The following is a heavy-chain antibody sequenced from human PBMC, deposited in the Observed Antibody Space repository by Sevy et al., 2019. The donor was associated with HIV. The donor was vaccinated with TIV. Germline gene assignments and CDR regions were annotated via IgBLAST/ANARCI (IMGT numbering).Heavy chain of an antibody. V-gene: IGHV3-30*18. CDR3: AKDFTGYNGMDV. D-gene: IGHD3-9*01. CDR1: GIIFTSSG. J-gene: IGHJ6*02. CDR2: ISYHGRDK. Sequence: GGSLRLSCVVSGIIFTSSGMLWVRQAPGKGLEWVAVISYHGRDKFYADSVKGRFTISRDNSKNILYLQMNGLRIEDTAVYYCAKDFTGYNGMDVWGQRTMVTVSS.